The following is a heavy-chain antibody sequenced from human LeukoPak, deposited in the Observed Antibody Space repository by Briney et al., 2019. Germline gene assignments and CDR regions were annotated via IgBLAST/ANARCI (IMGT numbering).Heavy chain of an antibody. CDR3: ARAGLTTRYYYGMNL. CDR1: VFTFSSNS. J-gene: IGHJ6*02. D-gene: IGHD1-14*01. Sequence: HPGGSLRLSCAASVFTFSSNSMRWVRQAPCKGREWVVVISYGGGNKYYADSVKGRFTMSRDNSKNTRYLQMDSLRAEDTAVYYCARAGLTTRYYYGMNLWGHNTTHTVFS. CDR2: ISYGGGNK. V-gene: IGHV3-30-3*01.